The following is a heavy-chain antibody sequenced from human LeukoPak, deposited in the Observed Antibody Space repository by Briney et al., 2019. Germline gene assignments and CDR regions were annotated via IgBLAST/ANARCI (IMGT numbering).Heavy chain of an antibody. CDR2: IYYSGST. J-gene: IGHJ4*02. CDR1: GGSISSYC. D-gene: IGHD1-26*01. CDR3: ARVQGRGSYYYFDY. Sequence: PSETLSLTCTVSGGSISSYCWSWIRQPPGKGLEWIGYIYYSGSTNYNPSLKSRVTISVDTSKNQFSLKLSSVTAADTAVYYCARVQGRGSYYYFDYWGQGTLVTVSS. V-gene: IGHV4-59*01.